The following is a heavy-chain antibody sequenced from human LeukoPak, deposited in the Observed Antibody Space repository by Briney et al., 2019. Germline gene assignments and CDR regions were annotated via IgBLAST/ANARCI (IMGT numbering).Heavy chain of an antibody. V-gene: IGHV4-4*07. CDR1: GGSISSYY. D-gene: IGHD6-19*01. CDR3: ARVRQSSGWYYWFDP. J-gene: IGHJ5*02. Sequence: SETLSLTCTVSGGSISSYYWSWIRQPAGKGLEWIGRIYTSGSANYNPSLKSRVTMSVDTSKNQFSLKLSSVTAADAAVYYCARVRQSSGWYYWFDPWGQGTLVTVSS. CDR2: IYTSGSA.